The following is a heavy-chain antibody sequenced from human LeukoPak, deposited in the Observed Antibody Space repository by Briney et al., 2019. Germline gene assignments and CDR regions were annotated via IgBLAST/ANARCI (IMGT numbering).Heavy chain of an antibody. CDR1: GDSVSSNSAA. V-gene: IGHV6-1*01. CDR3: ARGRVSSGWSNLNNWFDP. J-gene: IGHJ5*02. CDR2: TYYRSKWYN. Sequence: SQTLSLTCAISGDSVSSNSAAWNWIRQSPSRGLEWLGRTYYRSKWYNDYAVSVKSRITINPDTSKNQFSLQLNSVTPEDTAVYYCARGRVSSGWSNLNNWFDPWGQGTLVTVSS. D-gene: IGHD6-19*01.